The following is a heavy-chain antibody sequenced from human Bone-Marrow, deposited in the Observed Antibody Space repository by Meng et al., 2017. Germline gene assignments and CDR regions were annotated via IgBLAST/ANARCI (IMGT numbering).Heavy chain of an antibody. CDR1: GCSISRPNW. Sequence: QAQLQEAASVLVQPAGPLPLTCAAAGCSISRPNWWSWVRQPPGRGLEWIGEIYHSGSTTYNPSLLSRVTISVDKSKNQFSLKLSSVTAADTAIYYCARVIYRPSGHNYFDPWGQGTLVTVSS. CDR2: IYHSGST. D-gene: IGHD1-26*01. CDR3: ARVIYRPSGHNYFDP. V-gene: IGHV4-4*02. J-gene: IGHJ5*02.